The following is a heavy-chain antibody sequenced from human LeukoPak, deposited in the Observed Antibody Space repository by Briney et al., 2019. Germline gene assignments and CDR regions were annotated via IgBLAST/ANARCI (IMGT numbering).Heavy chain of an antibody. Sequence: PGGSLRLSCAASGFTFSSYAMSWVRQAPGKGLEWVSIIIGSGTNTHYADSVKGRFTISRDNSKNTLYLQMNSLRAEDTAVYYCAKVLRIAAAGSRDAFDIWGQGTMVTVSS. D-gene: IGHD6-13*01. CDR1: GFTFSSYA. CDR3: AKVLRIAAAGSRDAFDI. J-gene: IGHJ3*02. V-gene: IGHV3-23*01. CDR2: IIGSGTNT.